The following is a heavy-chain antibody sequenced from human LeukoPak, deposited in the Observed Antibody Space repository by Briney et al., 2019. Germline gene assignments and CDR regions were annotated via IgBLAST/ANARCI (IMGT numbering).Heavy chain of an antibody. V-gene: IGHV3-48*03. Sequence: PGGSLRLSCAASGFTFSSYEMNWVRQAPGEWLEWVSYISISGSTIYYADSVKGRFTISRDNAKNSLYLQMTSLRAEDTAVYYCARASRVGLRYFDWLVGPELYGMDVWGQGTTVTVSS. CDR2: ISISGSTI. D-gene: IGHD3-9*01. CDR3: ARASRVGLRYFDWLVGPELYGMDV. CDR1: GFTFSSYE. J-gene: IGHJ6*02.